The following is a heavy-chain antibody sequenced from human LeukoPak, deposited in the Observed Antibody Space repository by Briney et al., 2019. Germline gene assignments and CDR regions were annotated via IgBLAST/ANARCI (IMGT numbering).Heavy chain of an antibody. J-gene: IGHJ5*02. CDR3: ARERLVLCNWFDP. CDR2: INSDGSST. Sequence: GGSLRLSCAASGFTFSSYWMRWVRQAPGKGLVWVSRINSDGSSTSYADSVKGRFTISRDNAKNTLYLQMYSLRAEDTAVYYCARERLVLCNWFDPWGQGTLVTVSS. D-gene: IGHD6-19*01. CDR1: GFTFSSYW. V-gene: IGHV3-74*01.